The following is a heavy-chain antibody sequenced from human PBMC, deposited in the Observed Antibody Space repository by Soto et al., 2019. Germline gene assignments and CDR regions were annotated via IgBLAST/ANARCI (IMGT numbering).Heavy chain of an antibody. CDR1: GGSVSSGGYY. CDR3: ATMLTAIRYFDL. CDR2: IYYSGST. J-gene: IGHJ2*01. Sequence: QVQLQESGPGLVKPSETLSLTCTVSGGSVSSGGYYWSWIRQPPGKGLEWIGYIYYSGSTTYNPSLKSRATISVDTSKNQSSLKLNSLTAADTAVYYCATMLTAIRYFDLWGRGTLVTVSS. D-gene: IGHD2-21*02. V-gene: IGHV4-61*08.